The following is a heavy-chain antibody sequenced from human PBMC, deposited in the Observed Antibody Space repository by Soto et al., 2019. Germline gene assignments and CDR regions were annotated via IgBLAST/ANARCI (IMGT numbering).Heavy chain of an antibody. CDR1: GGTFSSYA. J-gene: IGHJ4*02. CDR2: IIPIFGTA. V-gene: IGHV1-69*13. D-gene: IGHD3-10*01. Sequence: SVKVSCKASGGTFSSYAISWVRQAPGQGLEWMGGIIPIFGTANYAQKFQGRVTITADESTSTAYMELSSLRSEDTAVYYCARAAVDYYGSGSYYNLGFDYWGQGTLVTVS. CDR3: ARAAVDYYGSGSYYNLGFDY.